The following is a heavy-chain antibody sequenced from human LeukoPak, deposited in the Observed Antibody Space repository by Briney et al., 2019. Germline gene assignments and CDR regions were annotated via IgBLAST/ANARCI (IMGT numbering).Heavy chain of an antibody. CDR1: GFTFSTYG. CDR2: IRYDGSNE. Sequence: GGSLRLSCAASGFTFSTYGMHWVRQAPGKGLEWVAFIRYDGSNEYYADSVKGRFTISRDNAKNSLYLQMNSLRAEDTAVYYCARALGGYYKFDYWGQGTLVTVSS. D-gene: IGHD3-10*01. J-gene: IGHJ4*02. V-gene: IGHV3-30*02. CDR3: ARALGGYYKFDY.